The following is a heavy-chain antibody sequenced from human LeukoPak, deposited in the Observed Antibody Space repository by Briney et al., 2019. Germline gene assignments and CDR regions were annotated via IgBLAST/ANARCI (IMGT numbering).Heavy chain of an antibody. CDR2: ISYDGTYK. Sequence: GGSLRLSCAASGFTFDDYGMSWVRQAPGKGLEWLAVISYDGTYKYYADSVKGRFTISRDNSENTLYLQMNSLRPEDTAVYYCARGAHKRDDYGGFFDYWGQGTLVTVSS. CDR3: ARGAHKRDDYGGFFDY. V-gene: IGHV3-30*03. J-gene: IGHJ4*02. CDR1: GFTFDDYG. D-gene: IGHD4-23*01.